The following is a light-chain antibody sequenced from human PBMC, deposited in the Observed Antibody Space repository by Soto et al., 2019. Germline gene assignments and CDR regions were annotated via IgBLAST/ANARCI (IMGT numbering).Light chain of an antibody. J-gene: IGKJ3*01. CDR1: QSVGNNY. CDR2: AAY. CDR3: QQYGGSPPFT. Sequence: EIVLTQSPGTLSLSPGERATLSCRASQSVGNNYLAWYQQRPGQSPRLLIYAAYSRVNGIPDRFSGSGSETDFTLTISRLEPEDFAVYYCQQYGGSPPFTFGPGTKVDI. V-gene: IGKV3-20*01.